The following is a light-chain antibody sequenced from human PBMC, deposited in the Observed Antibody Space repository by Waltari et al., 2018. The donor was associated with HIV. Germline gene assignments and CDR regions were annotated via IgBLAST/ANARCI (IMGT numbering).Light chain of an antibody. Sequence: QSALTQPASVSGSPGQSITISCTGTSSDIGAYTYVSWYQHRPNRAPKLIIYEVTNRPSGVSNRFSGSQSGNTASLTISGLQAEDEADYYCSSYTGSTTFVFGGGTKVTVL. CDR1: SSDIGAYTY. V-gene: IGLV2-14*01. CDR3: SSYTGSTTFV. CDR2: EVT. J-gene: IGLJ2*01.